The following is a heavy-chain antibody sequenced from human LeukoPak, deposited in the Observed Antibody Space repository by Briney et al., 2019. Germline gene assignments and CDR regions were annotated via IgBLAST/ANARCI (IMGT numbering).Heavy chain of an antibody. V-gene: IGHV1-2*06. Sequence: ASVKVSCKASGYSFTSNYMHWVRQAPGQGLEWMGRINPNSGGTNYAQKFQGRVTMTRDTSTRTVYMEVNSLRSEDTAVYYCARQGTYSSAIGMGYWGQGTLVTVSS. CDR1: GYSFTSNY. D-gene: IGHD6-19*01. CDR3: ARQGTYSSAIGMGY. CDR2: INPNSGGT. J-gene: IGHJ4*02.